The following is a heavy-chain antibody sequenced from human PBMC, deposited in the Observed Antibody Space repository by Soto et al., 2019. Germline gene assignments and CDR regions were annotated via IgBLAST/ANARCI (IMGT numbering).Heavy chain of an antibody. V-gene: IGHV5-51*01. CDR2: IYPGDSDT. J-gene: IGHJ6*02. D-gene: IGHD3-16*01. Sequence: GESLKISCKGSGYSFTSYWIGWVRQMPGKGLEWMGIIYPGDSDTRYSPSFQGQVTISADKSISTAYLQWSSLKASDTAMYYCARFWGDLNLRIYYYGMDVWGQGTTVTVSS. CDR1: GYSFTSYW. CDR3: ARFWGDLNLRIYYYGMDV.